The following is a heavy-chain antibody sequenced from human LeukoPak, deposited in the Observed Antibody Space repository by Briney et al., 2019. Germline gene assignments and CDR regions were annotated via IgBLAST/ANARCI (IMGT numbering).Heavy chain of an antibody. V-gene: IGHV1-8*01. J-gene: IGHJ4*02. CDR2: INPNIGNT. CDR3: ARGELRYFDWLLLPLLGAPLDY. CDR1: GYTFTSYD. Sequence: ASVKVSCKASGYTFTSYDINWVRQATGQGIEWMGWINPNIGNTVYAQKVQRRVTMTRNTSISTAYMELSSLRSEDTAVYYCARGELRYFDWLLLPLLGAPLDYWGQGTLVTVSS. D-gene: IGHD3-9*01.